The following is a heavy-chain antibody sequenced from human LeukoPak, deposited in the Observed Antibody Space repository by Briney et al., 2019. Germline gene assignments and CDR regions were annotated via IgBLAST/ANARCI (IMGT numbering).Heavy chain of an antibody. CDR3: ARVNIAVADRGDY. J-gene: IGHJ4*02. Sequence: ASVKVSCKASGYTFTGYYMHWVRQAPGQGLEWMGWISAYNGNTNYAQKLQGRVTMTTDTSTSTAYMELRSLRSDDTAVYYCARVNIAVADRGDYWGQGTLVTVSS. CDR2: ISAYNGNT. V-gene: IGHV1-18*04. CDR1: GYTFTGYY. D-gene: IGHD6-19*01.